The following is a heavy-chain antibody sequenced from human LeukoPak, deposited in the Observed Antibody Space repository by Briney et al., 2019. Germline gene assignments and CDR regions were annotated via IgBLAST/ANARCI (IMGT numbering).Heavy chain of an antibody. Sequence: PGGSLRLSCSASGFSFKSYAMHWVRQAPGKGLEYVSSINTNGANTYYADSVKGRFTISRDNSRNTVYVQMNSLTPEDTAVYYCAKEGFDSWGQGTLVTVSS. V-gene: IGHV3-64*05. J-gene: IGHJ4*02. CDR3: AKEGFDS. CDR1: GFSFKSYA. CDR2: INTNGANT.